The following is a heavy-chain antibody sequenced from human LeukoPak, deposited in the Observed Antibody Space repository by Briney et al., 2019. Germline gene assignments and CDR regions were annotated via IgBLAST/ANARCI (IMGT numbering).Heavy chain of an antibody. CDR3: ARSYSGARPYYFDY. J-gene: IGHJ4*02. Sequence: GGSLRLSCAASGFTFSSYSMNWVRQAPGKGLEWVSSISSSSSYIYYADSVKGRFTISRDNAKNSLYLQMNSLRSDDTAVYYCARSYSGARPYYFDYWGQGTLVTVSS. V-gene: IGHV3-21*04. CDR1: GFTFSSYS. CDR2: ISSSSSYI. D-gene: IGHD1-26*01.